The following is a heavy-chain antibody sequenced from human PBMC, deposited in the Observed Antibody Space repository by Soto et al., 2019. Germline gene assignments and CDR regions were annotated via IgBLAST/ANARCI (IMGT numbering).Heavy chain of an antibody. CDR1: GGTFSSYA. J-gene: IGHJ5*02. D-gene: IGHD2-2*01. Sequence: ASVKVSCKASGGTFSSYAISWVRQAPGQGLEWMGGIIPIFGTANYAQKFQGRVTITADESTSTAYMELSSLRSEDTAVYYCAREIVVVPAASSWFHPWGQGTPVTVSS. CDR3: AREIVVVPAASSWFHP. V-gene: IGHV1-69*13. CDR2: IIPIFGTA.